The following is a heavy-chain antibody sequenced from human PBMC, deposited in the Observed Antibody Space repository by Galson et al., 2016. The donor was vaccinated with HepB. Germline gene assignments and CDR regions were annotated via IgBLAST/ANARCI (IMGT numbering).Heavy chain of an antibody. J-gene: IGHJ3*02. CDR3: AKPTNSDAFHI. Sequence: SLRLSCAASGLTFSDHYMDWVRQAPGKGLEWVGRIRDKANSYTTEYAASVEGRFSVSTDESKNSLYLQMNSLETEDTAVYYCAKPTNSDAFHIWGQGTMVTVSS. D-gene: IGHD5-12*01. CDR1: GLTFSDHY. V-gene: IGHV3-72*01. CDR2: IRDKANSYTT.